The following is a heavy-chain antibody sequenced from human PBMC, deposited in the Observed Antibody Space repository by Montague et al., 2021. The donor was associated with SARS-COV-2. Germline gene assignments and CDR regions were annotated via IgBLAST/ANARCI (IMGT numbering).Heavy chain of an antibody. Sequence: SETLSLTCTVSGGSISSRSHYWVWIRHLPGKELVWFGNINYSGSTYYKPSLKSRVTIYVDTSKNQFSLKLSSVTAADTAVYYCARHSGRDTIFGVITIPDAFDIWGQGTTVTVSS. CDR2: INYSGST. CDR1: GGSISSRSHY. CDR3: ARHSGRDTIFGVITIPDAFDI. D-gene: IGHD3-3*01. V-gene: IGHV4-39*01. J-gene: IGHJ3*02.